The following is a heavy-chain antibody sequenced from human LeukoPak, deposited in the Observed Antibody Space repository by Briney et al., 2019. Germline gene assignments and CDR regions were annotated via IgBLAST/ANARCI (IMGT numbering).Heavy chain of an antibody. CDR3: ARDPPYYYDSSGYSAFDI. V-gene: IGHV1-69*06. D-gene: IGHD3-22*01. CDR2: IIPIFGTA. J-gene: IGHJ3*02. CDR1: GGTFSSYA. Sequence: GSSVKVSCKASGGTFSSYAISWVRQAPGQGLEWMGGIIPIFGTANYAQKFQGRVTITADKSTSTAYMELSSLRSEDTAVYYCARDPPYYYDSSGYSAFDIWGQGTMVTVSS.